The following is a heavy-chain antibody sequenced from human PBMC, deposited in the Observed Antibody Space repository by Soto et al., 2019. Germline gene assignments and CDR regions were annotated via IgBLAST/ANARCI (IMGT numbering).Heavy chain of an antibody. D-gene: IGHD3-3*01. CDR1: GFTFSSYA. Sequence: QVQLVESGGGVVQPGRSLRLSCAASGFTFSSYAMHWVRQAPGKGLEWVAVISYDGSNKYYADSVKGRFTISRDNSKNTMXMQMKSLRAEDTAVYYCARDKRDLRFLEWSYYFDFWGQGTLVTVSS. J-gene: IGHJ4*02. CDR3: ARDKRDLRFLEWSYYFDF. V-gene: IGHV3-30-3*01. CDR2: ISYDGSNK.